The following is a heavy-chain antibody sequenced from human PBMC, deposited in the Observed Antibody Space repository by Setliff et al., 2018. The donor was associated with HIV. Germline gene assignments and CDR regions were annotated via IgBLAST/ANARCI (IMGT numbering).Heavy chain of an antibody. Sequence: ASVKVSCKASGDTFTYYAISWVRQAPGQGLEWMGGVIPIFGARDYAQKFQGRITITADESTSTAYMELRSLRSDDTAVYFCARERAAALTISSDHLDYWGQGTLVTVSS. V-gene: IGHV1-69*13. CDR2: VIPIFGAR. D-gene: IGHD6-25*01. J-gene: IGHJ4*02. CDR1: GDTFTYYA. CDR3: ARERAAALTISSDHLDY.